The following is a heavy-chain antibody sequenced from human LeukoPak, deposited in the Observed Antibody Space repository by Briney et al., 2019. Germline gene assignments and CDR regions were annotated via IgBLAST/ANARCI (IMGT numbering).Heavy chain of an antibody. CDR1: GFTFSSHS. Sequence: GGSLRLSCAASGFTFSSHSMAWVRQAPGKGLEWVSAIRGSGDTALYADSVKGRFTISRDNAKNSLYLQMNSLRAEDTALYYCAKGVRITIVRGAFDIWGQGTMVTVSS. D-gene: IGHD3-10*01. V-gene: IGHV3-23*01. CDR3: AKGVRITIVRGAFDI. CDR2: IRGSGDTA. J-gene: IGHJ3*02.